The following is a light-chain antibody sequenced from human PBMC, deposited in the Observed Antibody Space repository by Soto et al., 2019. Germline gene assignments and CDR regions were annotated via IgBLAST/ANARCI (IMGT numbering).Light chain of an antibody. CDR3: KQYNSYWK. CDR1: QSVSGW. V-gene: IGKV1-5*01. J-gene: IGKJ1*01. Sequence: DIQMTQSPSTLSASVGDTVTVTCRARQSVSGWLAWYQQKPGEAPKLLIYDASSLESGVPSRFSGSGSGTEFTLTISSLQPDDFATYYCKQYNSYWKFGQGTKVDIK. CDR2: DAS.